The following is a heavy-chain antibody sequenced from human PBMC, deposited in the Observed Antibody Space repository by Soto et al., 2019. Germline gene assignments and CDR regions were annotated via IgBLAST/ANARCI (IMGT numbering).Heavy chain of an antibody. CDR2: XILPFXNP. V-gene: IGHV1-69*01. D-gene: IGHD3-22*01. CDR3: ARGPDYEGYFDC. Sequence: SVKVSCKASGVTFSKYAIAWVRQAPGQGFEWMGGXILPFXNPNYAQKLQGXITISADXXITTVYMELRGLTYEDKDVYYCARGPDYEGYFDCWGRGTLVTV. CDR1: GVTFSKYA. J-gene: IGHJ4*02.